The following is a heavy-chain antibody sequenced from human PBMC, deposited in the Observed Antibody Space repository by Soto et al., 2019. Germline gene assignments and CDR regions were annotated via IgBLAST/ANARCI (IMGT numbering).Heavy chain of an antibody. CDR1: GGTFSSYA. D-gene: IGHD3-3*01. J-gene: IGHJ6*02. CDR3: YYDLWSGPRGGYYYGMDV. V-gene: IGHV1-69*13. CDR2: IIPIFGTA. Sequence: ASVKVSCKASGGTFSSYAISWVRQAPGQGLEWMGGIIPIFGTANYAQKFQGRVTITADESTSTAYMELSSLRSEDTAVYYCYYDLWSGPRGGYYYGMDVWGHGTTVTVSS.